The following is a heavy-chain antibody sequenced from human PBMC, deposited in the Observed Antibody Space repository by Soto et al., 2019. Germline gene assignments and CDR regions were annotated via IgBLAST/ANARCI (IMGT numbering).Heavy chain of an antibody. D-gene: IGHD2-15*01. J-gene: IGHJ4*02. V-gene: IGHV3-11*01. CDR2: ISSGATTI. CDR3: AKRLNSGVDY. Sequence: QVQLVESGGGVVRPGGSLRLSCVASGFTFSDYYMTWIRQPPGKGLEWVSYISSGATTIYYADSVKGRFTISRDNAKNSVYHQMNSLRAEDTAIYYCAKRLNSGVDYWGQGTLVTVSS. CDR1: GFTFSDYY.